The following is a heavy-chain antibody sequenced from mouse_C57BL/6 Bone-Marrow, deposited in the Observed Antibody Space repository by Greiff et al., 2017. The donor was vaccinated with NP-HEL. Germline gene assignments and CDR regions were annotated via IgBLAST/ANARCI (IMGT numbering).Heavy chain of an antibody. CDR1: GYTFTSYW. CDR3: ARSGDYDDAMDY. V-gene: IGHV1-64*01. J-gene: IGHJ4*01. CDR2: IHPGSGGT. D-gene: IGHD2-4*01. Sequence: VQLQQPGAELVKPGASVKLSCKASGYTFTSYWMHWVKQRPGQGLEWIGMIHPGSGGTNYNEKFKGKATLTADKSSSTAYMQLSSLTSEDSAVYFCARSGDYDDAMDYWGQGTSVTVSS.